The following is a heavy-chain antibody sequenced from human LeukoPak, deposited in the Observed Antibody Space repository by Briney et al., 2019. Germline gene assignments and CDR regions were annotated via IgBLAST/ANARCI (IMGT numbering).Heavy chain of an antibody. V-gene: IGHV1-69*05. CDR3: ARVSDHYSNYGWNWFDP. J-gene: IGHJ5*02. D-gene: IGHD4-11*01. Sequence: SVKVSCKASGGTFSSYAISWVRQAPGQGLEWMGGINPIFGTANYAQKFQGRVTITTDESTNTAYMELSSLRSEDTAVYYCARVSDHYSNYGWNWFDPWGQGTLVTVSS. CDR2: INPIFGTA. CDR1: GGTFSSYA.